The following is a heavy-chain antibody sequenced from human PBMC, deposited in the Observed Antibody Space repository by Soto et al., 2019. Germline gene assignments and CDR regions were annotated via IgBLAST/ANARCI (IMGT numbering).Heavy chain of an antibody. V-gene: IGHV1-69*13. J-gene: IGHJ6*02. CDR3: ARAPSYYGSGSLNYYYGMDV. Sequence: ASVKVSCKASGGTFSSYAISWVRQAPGQGLEWMGGIIPIFGTANYAEKFQGRVTITEDESTSTAYMELSSLRSEDTAVYYCARAPSYYGSGSLNYYYGMDVWGQGTTVTVSS. D-gene: IGHD3-10*01. CDR1: GGTFSSYA. CDR2: IIPIFGTA.